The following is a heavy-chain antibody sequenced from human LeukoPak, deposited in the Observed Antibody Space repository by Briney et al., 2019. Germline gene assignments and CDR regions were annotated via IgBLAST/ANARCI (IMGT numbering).Heavy chain of an antibody. D-gene: IGHD6-19*01. CDR3: AKDNRAAVDKFDY. CDR2: IHYDGSNK. Sequence: GGSLRLSCAASGFTFSSYGMHWVRQAPGKGLEWVAFIHYDGSNKYYADSVKGRFTISRDNSKNTLYLQMNSLRAEDTAVYYCAKDNRAAVDKFDYWGQGTLVTVSS. V-gene: IGHV3-30*02. CDR1: GFTFSSYG. J-gene: IGHJ4*02.